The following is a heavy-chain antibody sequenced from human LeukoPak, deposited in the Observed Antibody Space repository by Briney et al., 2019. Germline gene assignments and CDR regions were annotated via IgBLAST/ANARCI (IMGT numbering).Heavy chain of an antibody. CDR2: IKEDGSRQ. V-gene: IGHV3-7*01. CDR1: GFTFSTYW. D-gene: IGHD5-24*01. J-gene: IGHJ5*01. Sequence: GGSLRLSCAASGFTFSTYWMSWVRQTPGKGLEWVANIKEDGSRQYYVDSVKGRFTISRDNAKNSLYLQMNSLRVEETAVYYCARDGGGYDSWGQGTLVTVSS. CDR3: ARDGGGYDS.